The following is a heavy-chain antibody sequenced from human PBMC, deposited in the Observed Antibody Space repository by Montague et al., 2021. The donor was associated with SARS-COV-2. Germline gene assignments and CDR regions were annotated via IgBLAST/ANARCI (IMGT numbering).Heavy chain of an antibody. Sequence: SEILSLTCTVSGGSISSFYWSWFRQPPGKGLEWIGYISDSGSTNYNPSLTSRVTMSVDTPKNQFSLKVNSVTAADTAVYYCARHYSATLPAVYWGQGTLVTVSS. CDR1: GGSISSFY. J-gene: IGHJ4*02. CDR3: ARHYSATLPAVY. D-gene: IGHD2-15*01. CDR2: ISDSGST. V-gene: IGHV4-59*08.